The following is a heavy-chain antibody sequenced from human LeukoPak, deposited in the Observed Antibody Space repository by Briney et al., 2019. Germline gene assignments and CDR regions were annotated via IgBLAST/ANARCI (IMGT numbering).Heavy chain of an antibody. V-gene: IGHV3-23*01. J-gene: IGHJ4*02. Sequence: PGRSLRLSCAASGFTFSSYAMHWVRQAPGKGLEWVAATSGSGGNTYYADSVKGRFTISRDNSKNTLYLQMNSLRAEDTAVYYCAKEYSGYDFDYWGQGTLVTVSS. CDR1: GFTFSSYA. D-gene: IGHD5-12*01. CDR3: AKEYSGYDFDY. CDR2: TSGSGGNT.